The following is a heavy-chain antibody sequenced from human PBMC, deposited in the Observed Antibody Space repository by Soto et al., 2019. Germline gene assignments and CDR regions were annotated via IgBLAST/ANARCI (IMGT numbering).Heavy chain of an antibody. V-gene: IGHV3-30-3*01. Sequence: VQLVESEGGLVQPGRSLRLSCAASGFTFSSYAMHWVRQAPGKGLEWVAVISYDGSNKYYADSVKGRFTISRDNSKNTLYLQMNSLRAEDTAVYYCARDPDTYGSGSYGNYWGQGTLVTVSS. D-gene: IGHD3-10*01. CDR2: ISYDGSNK. CDR3: ARDPDTYGSGSYGNY. J-gene: IGHJ4*02. CDR1: GFTFSSYA.